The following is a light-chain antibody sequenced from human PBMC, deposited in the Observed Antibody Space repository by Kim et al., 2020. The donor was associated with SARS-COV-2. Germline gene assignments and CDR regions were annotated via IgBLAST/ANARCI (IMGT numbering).Light chain of an antibody. Sequence: SSVKLTCTLGSGHSSYIIAWHQQQPGKAPRYLMKLEGSGTYNKGSGVPDRFSGSRSGADRHLTISNLQSEDEADYYCETWDSNIRVFGGGTQLTVL. CDR2: LEGSGTY. V-gene: IGLV4-60*03. J-gene: IGLJ3*02. CDR1: SGHSSYI. CDR3: ETWDSNIRV.